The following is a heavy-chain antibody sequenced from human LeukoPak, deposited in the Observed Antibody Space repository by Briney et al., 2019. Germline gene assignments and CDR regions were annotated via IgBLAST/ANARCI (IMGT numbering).Heavy chain of an antibody. J-gene: IGHJ4*02. CDR2: ISSSSSYI. CDR3: ARGRHYYDSSGETLDY. CDR1: GFTFSSYS. D-gene: IGHD3-22*01. Sequence: PGGSLRLSCAASGFTFSSYSMNWVRRAPGKGLEWVSSISSSSSYIYYADSVKGRFTISRDNAKNSLYLQMNSLRAEDTAVYYCARGRHYYDSSGETLDYWGQGTLVTVSS. V-gene: IGHV3-21*01.